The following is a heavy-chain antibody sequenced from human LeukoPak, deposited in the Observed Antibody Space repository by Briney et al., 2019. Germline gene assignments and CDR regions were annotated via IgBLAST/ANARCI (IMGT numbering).Heavy chain of an antibody. CDR1: GYTFTSYA. Sequence: ASVKVSCKASGYTFTSYAMNWVRQAPGQGLEGMGSINTNTGNPTYAQGFTGRFVFSLDTSVSTAYLQISSLKAEDTAVYYCARVLITFGGVIVPYDAFDIWGQGTMVTVSS. D-gene: IGHD3-16*02. J-gene: IGHJ3*02. V-gene: IGHV7-4-1*02. CDR3: ARVLITFGGVIVPYDAFDI. CDR2: INTNTGNP.